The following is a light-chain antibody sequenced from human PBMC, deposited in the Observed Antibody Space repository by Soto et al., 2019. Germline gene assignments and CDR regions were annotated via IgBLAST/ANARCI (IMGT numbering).Light chain of an antibody. CDR2: SNN. CDR1: NSNIGSNS. CDR3: AAWDDSLDGHVV. V-gene: IGLV1-44*01. Sequence: QSVLTQPPSASGTPGQRVTISCSGTNSNIGSNSVHWYQQLPGTAPKLLIFSNNQRPSGVPDRFSGSKSGTSASLAISGLQSSDEAYYYCAAWDDSLDGHVVFGRGTKLTVL. J-gene: IGLJ2*01.